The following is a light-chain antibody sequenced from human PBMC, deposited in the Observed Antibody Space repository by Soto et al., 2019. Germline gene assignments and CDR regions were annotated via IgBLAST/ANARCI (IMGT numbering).Light chain of an antibody. Sequence: EIVVTQSPATLSVSPGERATLSCRASQSVRSNLAWYQQKPRQAPRLLTYGASTRATGIPARFSGSGSGTEFTLTISSPQSEDFAVYYCQQYNTWPLFGQGTRLEIK. J-gene: IGKJ5*01. CDR2: GAS. CDR1: QSVRSN. CDR3: QQYNTWPL. V-gene: IGKV3-15*01.